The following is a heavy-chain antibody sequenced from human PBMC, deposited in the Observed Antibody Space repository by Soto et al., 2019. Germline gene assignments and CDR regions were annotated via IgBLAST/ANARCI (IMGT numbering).Heavy chain of an antibody. J-gene: IGHJ6*02. CDR2: ISYDGSNK. CDR1: GFTFSSYG. V-gene: IGHV3-30*18. Sequence: GGSLRLSCAASGFTFSSYGMHWVRQAPGKGLEWVAVISYDGSNKYYADSVKGRFTISRDNSKNTLYLQMNSLRAEDTAVYYCAKDGAELTGWFGEFHWYYYYGMDVWGQGTTVTVSS. D-gene: IGHD3-10*01. CDR3: AKDGAELTGWFGEFHWYYYYGMDV.